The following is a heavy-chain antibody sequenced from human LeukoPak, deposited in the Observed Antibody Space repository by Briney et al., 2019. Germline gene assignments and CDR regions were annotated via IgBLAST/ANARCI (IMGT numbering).Heavy chain of an antibody. Sequence: GGSLRLSCAASGFTVSTNYMSWVRQAPGKGLEWVSVIYIGGSTHYADSVKGRFTISRDNSKNTLYLQMNSLRAEDTAVYYCARARLDYNNYFDYWGQGTPVTVSS. CDR1: GFTVSTNY. J-gene: IGHJ4*02. CDR3: ARARLDYNNYFDY. D-gene: IGHD4-11*01. V-gene: IGHV3-66*02. CDR2: IYIGGST.